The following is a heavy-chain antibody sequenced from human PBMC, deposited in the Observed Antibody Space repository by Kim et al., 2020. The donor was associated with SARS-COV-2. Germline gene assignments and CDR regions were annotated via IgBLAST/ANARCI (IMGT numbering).Heavy chain of an antibody. V-gene: IGHV3-30*01. CDR3: ARVRVRGDYCYYYYYGMDV. Sequence: GRFTIARDNSKNTLYLQMNSLSAEDTAVYYCARVRVRGDYCYYYYYGMDVWGQGTTVTVSS. J-gene: IGHJ6*02. D-gene: IGHD4-17*01.